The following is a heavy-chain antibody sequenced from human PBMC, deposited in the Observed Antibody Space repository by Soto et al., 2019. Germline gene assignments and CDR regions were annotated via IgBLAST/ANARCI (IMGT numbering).Heavy chain of an antibody. CDR3: ARHPVVPQADGMDV. CDR1: GDSFTSYW. CDR2: IDPSDSYT. J-gene: IGHJ6*02. Sequence: PGESRKISCKGSGDSFTSYWISWVRQMPGKGQEWMGRIDPSDSYTNYSPSFQGHVTISADKSISTAYLQWSSLKASDTAMYYCARHPVVPQADGMDVCGPGTTVTVSS. V-gene: IGHV5-10-1*01. D-gene: IGHD2-15*01.